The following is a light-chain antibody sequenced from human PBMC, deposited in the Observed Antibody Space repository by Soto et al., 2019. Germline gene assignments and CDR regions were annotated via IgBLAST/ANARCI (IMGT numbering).Light chain of an antibody. CDR2: VDSDGTH. CDR3: QTWGTGMQVV. V-gene: IGLV4-69*01. J-gene: IGLJ2*01. CDR1: SGHSSYA. Sequence: QAVVTQPPSASASLGASVTLTCTLSSGHSSYAIAWHQQQPQKGPRFLMKVDSDGTHNKGDGIPDRFSGSSAGTERYLTISSLQSEDEADYYCQTWGTGMQVVFGGGTKLTVL.